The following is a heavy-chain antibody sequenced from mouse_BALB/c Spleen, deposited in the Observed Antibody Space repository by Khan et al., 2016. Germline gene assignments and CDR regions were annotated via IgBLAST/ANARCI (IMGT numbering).Heavy chain of an antibody. Sequence: QVQLKQSGAELMKPGASVKISCKATGYTFSSYWIEWVKQRPGHGLEWIGEILPGSGSTNYNEKFKGKATFTADTSSNTAYMQLSSLTSEDSAVYYCARIRQLGLRDYFDYWGQGTTRTVSS. CDR2: ILPGSGST. V-gene: IGHV1-9*01. CDR3: ARIRQLGLRDYFDY. CDR1: GYTFSSYW. J-gene: IGHJ2*01. D-gene: IGHD3-2*01.